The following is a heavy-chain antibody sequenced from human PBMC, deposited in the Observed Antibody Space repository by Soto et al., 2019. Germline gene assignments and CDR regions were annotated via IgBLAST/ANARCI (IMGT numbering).Heavy chain of an antibody. CDR1: GFTFSSYA. D-gene: IGHD6-19*01. V-gene: IGHV3-23*01. CDR2: ISGGST. Sequence: GGSLRLSCAASGFTFSSYAMSWVRQAPGKGLEWVSGISGGSTYYADSVKGRFTISRDNSKNTLYLQMNSLIADDTAVYYCAKDYSSGWYDYWGQGTLVTVSS. CDR3: AKDYSSGWYDY. J-gene: IGHJ4*02.